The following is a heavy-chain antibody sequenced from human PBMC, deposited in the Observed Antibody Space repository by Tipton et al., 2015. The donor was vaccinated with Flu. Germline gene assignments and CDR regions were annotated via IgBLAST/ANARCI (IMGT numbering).Heavy chain of an antibody. CDR2: INSDGSTT. V-gene: IGHV3-74*01. Sequence: SLRLSCAASGFTFSTYWMHWVRQVPGKGLVWVSRINSDGSTTTYADSVKGRFTISRDNAKNTPYLQLNSLRAEDTAVYFCASTSFCSDTSCYENYWGRGTLVTVSS. D-gene: IGHD2-2*01. CDR1: GFTFSTYW. CDR3: ASTSFCSDTSCYENY. J-gene: IGHJ4*02.